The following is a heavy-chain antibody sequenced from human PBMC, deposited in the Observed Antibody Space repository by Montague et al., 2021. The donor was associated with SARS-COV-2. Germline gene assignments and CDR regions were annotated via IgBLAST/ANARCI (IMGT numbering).Heavy chain of an antibody. D-gene: IGHD4-17*01. Sequence: SLRLSCAASGFSFSNSWMTWVRQAPGKGLEWLANINEDGSVTNYVGSVKGRFTISRDNTKRSLYLQMNSLRADETAIYYCARDPESGALDYWGQGTLVTVSS. CDR2: INEDGSVT. J-gene: IGHJ4*02. V-gene: IGHV3-7*01. CDR1: GFSFSNSW. CDR3: ARDPESGALDY.